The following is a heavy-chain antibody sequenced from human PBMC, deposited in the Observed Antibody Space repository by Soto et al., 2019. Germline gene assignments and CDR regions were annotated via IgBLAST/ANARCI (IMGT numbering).Heavy chain of an antibody. CDR2: ISYDGSNK. J-gene: IGHJ4*02. V-gene: IGHV3-30*18. Sequence: QVQLVESGGGVVQPGRSLRLSCAASGFTFSSYGMHWVRQAPGKGLEWVAVISYDGSNKYYADSVKGRFTISRDNSKNTLYLKMNSLGAEDTAVYYCAKDFVLGGYDWIFDSWGQGTLVTVSS. CDR1: GFTFSSYG. D-gene: IGHD5-12*01. CDR3: AKDFVLGGYDWIFDS.